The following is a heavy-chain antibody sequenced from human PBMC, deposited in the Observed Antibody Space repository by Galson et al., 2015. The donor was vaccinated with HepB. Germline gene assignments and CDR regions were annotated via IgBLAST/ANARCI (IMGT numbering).Heavy chain of an antibody. CDR2: IPYDGSNT. Sequence: SLRLSCEASGFTFNKHAMHWVRQAPGKGLEWVAVIPYDGSNTYYADSVKGRFTISRDNYKNTLYLQMNSLRTDDTAVYYCARDFGSSGWYGELDYWGQGTLVTVSS. CDR3: ARDFGSSGWYGELDY. CDR1: GFTFNKHA. J-gene: IGHJ4*02. D-gene: IGHD6-19*01. V-gene: IGHV3-30-3*01.